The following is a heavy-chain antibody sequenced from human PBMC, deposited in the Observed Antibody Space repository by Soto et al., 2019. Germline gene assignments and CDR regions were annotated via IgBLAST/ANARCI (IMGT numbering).Heavy chain of an antibody. CDR1: GFTFSSYE. CDR3: ARVERYYYDSSGYPDGAFDI. V-gene: IGHV3-48*03. CDR2: ISSSGSTI. D-gene: IGHD3-22*01. Sequence: PGGSLRLSCAASGFTFSSYEMNWVRQAPGKGLEWVSYISSSGSTIYYADSVKGRFTISRDNAKNSLYLQMNSLRAEDTAVYYCARVERYYYDSSGYPDGAFDIWGQGTMVTVSS. J-gene: IGHJ3*02.